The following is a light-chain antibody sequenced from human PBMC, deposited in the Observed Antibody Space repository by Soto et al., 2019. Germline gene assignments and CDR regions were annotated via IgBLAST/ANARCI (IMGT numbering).Light chain of an antibody. Sequence: QSVLTQPPSVSGAPGQRVSSSCTGSSSNIGALYDVHWYKQLPGAAPKLLIYGNINRPSGVPDRFSGSKSGTSASLAITGLRAEDEADYYCQSYASSLSGSVFGTRTKV. CDR1: SSNIGALYD. V-gene: IGLV1-40*01. CDR2: GNI. J-gene: IGLJ1*01. CDR3: QSYASSLSGSV.